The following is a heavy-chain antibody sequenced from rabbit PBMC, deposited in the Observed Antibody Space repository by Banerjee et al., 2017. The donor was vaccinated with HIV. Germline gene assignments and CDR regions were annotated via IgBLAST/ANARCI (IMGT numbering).Heavy chain of an antibody. CDR2: IYARSSGST. CDR3: ARVRASSSGYHHDWLDL. CDR1: GIDFSSYYY. Sequence: QQQLEESGGGLVKPGGTLTLTCKASGIDFSSYYYMCWVRQAPGKGLEWIACIYARSSGSTYYASWAKGRFTISKTSSTTVTLQMTSLTAADTATYFCARVRASSSGYHHDWLDLWGQGTLVTVS. J-gene: IGHJ5*01. D-gene: IGHD1-1*01. V-gene: IGHV1S45*01.